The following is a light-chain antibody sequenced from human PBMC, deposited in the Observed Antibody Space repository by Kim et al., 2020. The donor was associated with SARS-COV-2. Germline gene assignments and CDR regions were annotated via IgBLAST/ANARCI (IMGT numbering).Light chain of an antibody. CDR1: SSDVGGYNC. Sequence: GQSITISCSGTSSDVGGYNCVSWYQQHPGEAPKLMIYDVTNRPSGVSNRFSGSKSGNTASLTISGLQAEDEAEYYCSSCSSSNALLFVGGTQLTVL. J-gene: IGLJ2*01. CDR2: DVT. CDR3: SSCSSSNALL. V-gene: IGLV2-14*03.